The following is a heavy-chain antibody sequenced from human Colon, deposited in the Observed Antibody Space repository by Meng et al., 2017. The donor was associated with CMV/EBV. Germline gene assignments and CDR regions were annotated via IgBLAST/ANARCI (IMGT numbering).Heavy chain of an antibody. CDR1: GFTFSSYE. Sequence: GGSLRLSCAASGFTFSSYEMNWVRQAPGKGLEWVSHINSGDSTFYADSVKGRFTISRDNSKNILYLQMNSLSAEDTAVYYCAKQAGTDWGQGTLVTVSS. D-gene: IGHD1/OR15-1a*01. CDR2: INSGDST. CDR3: AKQAGTD. J-gene: IGHJ4*02. V-gene: IGHV3-23*01.